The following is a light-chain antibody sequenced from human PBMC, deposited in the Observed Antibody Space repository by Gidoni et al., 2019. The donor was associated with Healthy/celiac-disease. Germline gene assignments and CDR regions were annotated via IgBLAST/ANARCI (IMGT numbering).Light chain of an antibody. CDR1: QSVSSY. J-gene: IGKJ2*01. CDR3: QHRSTHT. V-gene: IGKV3-11*01. Sequence: EIVLTQSPATLAVSPGERATLTCRASQSVSSYLALYQQKPGQAPRLLIFDASNRAPGIPAWFSVSGSGTDFTLTISCLEPEYFAVYYCQHRSTHTFGQGTKLEIK. CDR2: DAS.